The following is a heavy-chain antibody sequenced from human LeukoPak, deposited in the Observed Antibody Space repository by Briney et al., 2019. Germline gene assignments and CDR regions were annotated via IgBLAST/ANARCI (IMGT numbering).Heavy chain of an antibody. Sequence: GGSLRLSCEASGFVFGHSWMSWVRQAPGKGLEWVANINLDGSEIDYLDSLTGRLTISRDNAKDSLYLQMNGLRAEDTAVYFCVRDRGYSTFDYWGQGTLVTVSS. CDR3: VRDRGYSTFDY. V-gene: IGHV3-7*03. CDR2: INLDGSEI. CDR1: GFVFGHSW. D-gene: IGHD3-22*01. J-gene: IGHJ4*02.